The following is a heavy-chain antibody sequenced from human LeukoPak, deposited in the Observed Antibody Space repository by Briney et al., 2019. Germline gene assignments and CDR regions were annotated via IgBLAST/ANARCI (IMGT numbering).Heavy chain of an antibody. CDR1: GGSISSGGYS. CDR3: ARGSDY. Sequence: PSETLSLTCAVSGGSISSGGYSWSWIRQPPGKGLEWIGYIYHSGSTYYIPSLKSRVTISVDRSKNQFSLKLSSVTAADTAVYYCARGSDYWGQGTLVTVSS. V-gene: IGHV4-30-2*01. CDR2: IYHSGST. J-gene: IGHJ4*02.